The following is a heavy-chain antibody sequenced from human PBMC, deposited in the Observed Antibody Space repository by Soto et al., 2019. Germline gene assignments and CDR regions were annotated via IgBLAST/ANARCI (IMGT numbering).Heavy chain of an antibody. CDR2: MNPNSGNT. V-gene: IGHV1-8*01. CDR3: ARVQYSSSWYARYYYYGMDV. J-gene: IGHJ6*02. Sequence: QVQLVQSGAEVKKPGASVKVSCKASGYTFTSYDINWVRQATGQGLEWMGWMNPNSGNTGYAQKFQGRVTMTRNTSISTGYMELSSLRPEDTAVYYCARVQYSSSWYARYYYYGMDVWGQGTTVTVSS. CDR1: GYTFTSYD. D-gene: IGHD6-13*01.